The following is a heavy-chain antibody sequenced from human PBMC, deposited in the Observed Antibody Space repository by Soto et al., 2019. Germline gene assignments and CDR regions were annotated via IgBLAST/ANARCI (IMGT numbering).Heavy chain of an antibody. CDR2: ISGSGGRT. J-gene: IGHJ4*02. D-gene: IGHD3-22*01. CDR1: GFSFDDYT. CDR3: AKTFYYSDTYGHFYFDY. Sequence: PGGSLRLSCAASGFSFDDYTMHWVRQAPGKGLEWVSLISGSGGRTYYADSVNGRFTISRDNSKNTLHLQMNSLRAEDTAVYYCAKTFYYSDTYGHFYFDYWGQGTLVTVSS. V-gene: IGHV3-23*01.